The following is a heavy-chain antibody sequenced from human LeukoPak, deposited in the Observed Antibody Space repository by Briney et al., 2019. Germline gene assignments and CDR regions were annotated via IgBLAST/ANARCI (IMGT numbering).Heavy chain of an antibody. Sequence: GGSLRLSCAVSGFTFSSYWMHWVRQVPGKGLVRVSRVNTDESRTNHADSVKGRVTISRDNAKNTVYLQMNSLRAEDTAVYYCARGASGSYYVDYWGQGTLVTVSS. CDR2: VNTDESRT. CDR3: ARGASGSYYVDY. D-gene: IGHD1-26*01. V-gene: IGHV3-74*01. J-gene: IGHJ4*02. CDR1: GFTFSSYW.